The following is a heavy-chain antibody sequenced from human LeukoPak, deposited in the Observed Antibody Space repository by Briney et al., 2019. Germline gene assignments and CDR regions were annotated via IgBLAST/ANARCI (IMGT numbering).Heavy chain of an antibody. CDR3: ARGNYDGSGYWLDY. V-gene: IGHV4-31*03. D-gene: IGHD3-22*01. J-gene: IGHJ4*02. CDR1: GGSISSGSYY. Sequence: SETLSLTCTVSGGSISSGSYYWNWIRQHPGKGLERIGYIYYSGSTYYNPSLKSRVTISVHTSKNQFSLNLSSVTAADTAVYYCARGNYDGSGYWLDYWGQGTLVTVSS. CDR2: IYYSGST.